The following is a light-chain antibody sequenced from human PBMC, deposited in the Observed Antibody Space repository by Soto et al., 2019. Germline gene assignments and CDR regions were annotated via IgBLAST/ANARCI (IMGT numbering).Light chain of an antibody. J-gene: IGLJ2*01. CDR2: NTN. V-gene: IGLV7-43*01. CDR1: TGAVTSGYY. CDR3: RLDSGGVVV. Sequence: QAVVTQEPSLTVSPGGTVTLTCASSTGAVTSGYYPNWFQQKPGQAPRALIYNTNNKHSWTPARFSGSLLGGNAALTLSGVKPEDEADYYCRLDSGGVVVFGVGTKVTVL.